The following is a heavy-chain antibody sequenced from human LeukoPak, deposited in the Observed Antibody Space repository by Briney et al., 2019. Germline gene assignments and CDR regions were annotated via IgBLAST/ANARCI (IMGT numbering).Heavy chain of an antibody. J-gene: IGHJ4*02. Sequence: SETLSLTCTVPGGSISSYYWSWIRQPPGKGLEWIGYIYYSGSTNYNPSLKSRVTISVDTSKNQFSLKLSSVTAADTAVYYCARDPGDSSGYTEYYFDYWGQGTLVTVSS. CDR2: IYYSGST. CDR3: ARDPGDSSGYTEYYFDY. D-gene: IGHD3-22*01. V-gene: IGHV4-59*01. CDR1: GGSISSYY.